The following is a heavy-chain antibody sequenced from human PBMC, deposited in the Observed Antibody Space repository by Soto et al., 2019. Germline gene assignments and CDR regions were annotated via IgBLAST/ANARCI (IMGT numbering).Heavy chain of an antibody. CDR2: INPSGGST. D-gene: IGHD2-21*01. Sequence: QVQLVQSGAEVKKPGASVKVSCKASGYTFTSYYMHWVRQAPGQGLEWMGIINPSGGSTSYAQKCQGRVTMTRDTSTSTVNMELGSLRSEDTAVYYCASDGDVVVNADNWFDPWGQGTLVTVSS. V-gene: IGHV1-46*01. CDR3: ASDGDVVVNADNWFDP. CDR1: GYTFTSYY. J-gene: IGHJ5*02.